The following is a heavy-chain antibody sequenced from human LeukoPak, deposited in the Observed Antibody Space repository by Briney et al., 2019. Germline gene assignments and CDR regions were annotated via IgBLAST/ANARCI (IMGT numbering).Heavy chain of an antibody. V-gene: IGHV4-4*07. CDR3: ARDTYYYGSGAYYFNY. Sequence: SETLSLTCTVSGGSISSYYWTWIRQPAGKGLEWIGRTHTSGSTNYNPSLKSRVTMSVDTSKNQFSLKLSSVTAADTAVYYCARDTYYYGSGAYYFNYWGQGTLVTVSS. J-gene: IGHJ4*02. CDR2: THTSGST. D-gene: IGHD3-10*01. CDR1: GGSISSYY.